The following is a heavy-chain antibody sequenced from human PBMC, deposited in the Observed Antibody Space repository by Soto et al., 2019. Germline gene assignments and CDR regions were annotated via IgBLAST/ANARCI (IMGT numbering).Heavy chain of an antibody. CDR3: AKTHYYDSSGYPHY. J-gene: IGHJ4*02. D-gene: IGHD3-22*01. V-gene: IGHV3-30*18. Sequence: HPGGSLRLSCAASGFTFSSYGMHWVRQAPGKGLEWVAVMSYDGSNKYYADSVKGRFTISRDNSKNTLYLQMNSLRAEDTAVYYCAKTHYYDSSGYPHYWGQGTLVTVSS. CDR2: MSYDGSNK. CDR1: GFTFSSYG.